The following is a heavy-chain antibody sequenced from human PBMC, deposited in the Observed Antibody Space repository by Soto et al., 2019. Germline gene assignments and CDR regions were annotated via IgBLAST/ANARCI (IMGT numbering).Heavy chain of an antibody. CDR2: ISGSGGST. V-gene: IGHV3-23*01. J-gene: IGHJ2*01. CDR1: GFTFSSYA. Sequence: EVQLLESGGGLVQPGGSLRLSCAASGFTFSSYAMSWVRQAPGKGLEWVSAISGSGGSTYYPDSVKGRFTISRDNSKNPLYLEMNSLRAEDTGVYYCAKEGGGQQLAQNHWYFDLWGRGTLVTVSS. D-gene: IGHD6-13*01. CDR3: AKEGGGQQLAQNHWYFDL.